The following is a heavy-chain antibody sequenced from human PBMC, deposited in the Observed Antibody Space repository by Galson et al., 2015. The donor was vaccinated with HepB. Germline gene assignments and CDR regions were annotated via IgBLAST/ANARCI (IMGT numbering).Heavy chain of an antibody. D-gene: IGHD3-22*01. J-gene: IGHJ3*02. Sequence: SLRLSCAASGFAFSRYWMTWVRQAPGKGLEWVANIKRDGSETNYVDYVKGRFTISRDNAENSLDLQMNSLRVDDTAVYYCARDSNYFDSTAHYDTFDMWGQGTMVTVSS. CDR2: IKRDGSET. CDR1: GFAFSRYW. CDR3: ARDSNYFDSTAHYDTFDM. V-gene: IGHV3-7*01.